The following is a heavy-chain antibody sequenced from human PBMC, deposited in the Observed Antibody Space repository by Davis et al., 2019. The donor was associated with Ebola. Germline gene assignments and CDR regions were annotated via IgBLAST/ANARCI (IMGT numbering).Heavy chain of an antibody. V-gene: IGHV3-48*03. CDR3: AKVFRGQRNWFDP. Sequence: PGGSLRLSCAASGFTFSSYEMNWVRQAPGKGLEWVSYISSSGSTIYYADSVKGRFTISRDNSKNTLYLQMNSLRAEDTAVYYCAKVFRGQRNWFDPWGQGTLVTVSS. D-gene: IGHD3-10*01. CDR2: ISSSGSTI. J-gene: IGHJ5*02. CDR1: GFTFSSYE.